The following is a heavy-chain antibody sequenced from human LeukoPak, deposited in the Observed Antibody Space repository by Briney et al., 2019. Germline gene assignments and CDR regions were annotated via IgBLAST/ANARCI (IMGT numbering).Heavy chain of an antibody. J-gene: IGHJ4*02. CDR1: GFTFDDYG. Sequence: GGSLRLSCAASGFTFDDYGMSWVRQAPGKGLEWVSGINWNGGSTGYADSVKGRFTISRDNAKNSLYLQMNSLRAEDTALYYCAKEWQWQGYCSSGSCYGFDYWGQGTLVTVSS. CDR3: AKEWQWQGYCSSGSCYGFDY. D-gene: IGHD2-15*01. CDR2: INWNGGST. V-gene: IGHV3-20*04.